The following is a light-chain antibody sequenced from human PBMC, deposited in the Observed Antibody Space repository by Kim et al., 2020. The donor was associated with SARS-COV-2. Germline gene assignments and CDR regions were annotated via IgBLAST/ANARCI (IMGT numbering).Light chain of an antibody. CDR1: QSITNY. CDR2: AAS. J-gene: IGKJ2*01. Sequence: SASVGDRVTITCRASQSITNYLNWYQQKPGKATKLLIYAASSLQSGVPSRFSGSGSGTAFTLTISSLQPEDFATYYCQQSYSTFPTFGQGTKLEI. V-gene: IGKV1-39*01. CDR3: QQSYSTFPT.